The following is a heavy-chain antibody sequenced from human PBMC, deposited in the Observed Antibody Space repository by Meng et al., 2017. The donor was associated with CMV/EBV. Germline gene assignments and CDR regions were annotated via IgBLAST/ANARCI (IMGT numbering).Heavy chain of an antibody. J-gene: IGHJ6*02. D-gene: IGHD6-13*01. V-gene: IGHV3-15*01. CDR1: NAG. Sequence: NAGMSWVRQAPGKGLEWVGRIKSKTDGGTTDYAAPVKGRFTISRDDSKNTLYLQMNSLKTEDTAVYYCTTTQQQQLVRLYYYYGMDVWGQGTTVTVSS. CDR2: IKSKTDGGTT. CDR3: TTTQQQQLVRLYYYYGMDV.